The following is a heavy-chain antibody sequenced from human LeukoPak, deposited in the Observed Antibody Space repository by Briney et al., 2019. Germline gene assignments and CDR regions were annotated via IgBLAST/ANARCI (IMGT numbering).Heavy chain of an antibody. CDR1: GFTFSSYS. Sequence: GGSLRLSCAASGFTFSSYSMNWVRQAPGKGLEWVSSISSSSSYIYYADSVKGRFTISRDNAKNSLYLQMNSLRAEDTAVYYCARTTVVTPDAFDIWGQGTMATVSS. CDR3: ARTTVVTPDAFDI. V-gene: IGHV3-21*01. CDR2: ISSSSSYI. J-gene: IGHJ3*02. D-gene: IGHD4-23*01.